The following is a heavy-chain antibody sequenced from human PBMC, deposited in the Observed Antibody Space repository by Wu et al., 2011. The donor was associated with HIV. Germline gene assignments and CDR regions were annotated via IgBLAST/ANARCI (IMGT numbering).Heavy chain of an antibody. Sequence: QVQLVQSGAEVKKPGSSVKVSCKASGGTFSDSAISWVRQAPGQGLEWMGGIIPMFGRTKYAQNFQGRVSITTDKSSSTAYMELSNLRSEDTAVFYCGTSMRSGWYYYFNGIDVVGPRDHGHRLL. CDR3: GTSMRSGWYYYFNGIDV. J-gene: IGHJ6*02. CDR1: GGTFSDSA. CDR2: IIPMFGRT. V-gene: IGHV1-69*06. D-gene: IGHD1-26*01.